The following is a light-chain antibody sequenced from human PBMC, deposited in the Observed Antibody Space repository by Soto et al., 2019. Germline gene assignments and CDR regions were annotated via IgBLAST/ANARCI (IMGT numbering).Light chain of an antibody. CDR3: QQYGSSPLT. Sequence: EIVLTQSPGTLSLSPGERATLSCRASQSVKSSYLAWYQQKPGQPPGLLIYGASTRATGIPDRFIGSGSATDFTLTITRMEPEDFAVFYCQQYGSSPLTFGGGSKVEIK. V-gene: IGKV3-20*01. CDR1: QSVKSSY. J-gene: IGKJ4*01. CDR2: GAS.